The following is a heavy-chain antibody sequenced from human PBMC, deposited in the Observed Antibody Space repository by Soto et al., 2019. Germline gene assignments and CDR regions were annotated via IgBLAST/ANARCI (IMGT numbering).Heavy chain of an antibody. CDR3: ARDYDFWSGDAAFDI. CDR2: INPNSGGT. Sequence: XSVKVSCTDSGYAFTCYYMHWVRQDPGQGLEWMGWINPNSGGTNYAQKFQGRVTMTRDTSISTAYMELRRLRSDDTAVYYCARDYDFWSGDAAFDIWRQGKMVTVSS. J-gene: IGHJ3*02. V-gene: IGHV1-2*02. D-gene: IGHD3-3*01. CDR1: GYAFTCYY.